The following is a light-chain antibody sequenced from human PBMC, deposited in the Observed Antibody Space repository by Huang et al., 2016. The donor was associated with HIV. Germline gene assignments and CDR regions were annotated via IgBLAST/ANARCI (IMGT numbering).Light chain of an antibody. J-gene: IGKJ1*01. CDR1: KSVSTY. Sequence: IVLTQSPATLSLSPGERATLSCRASKSVSTYLAWYQQKHGQAPRIRIYDSSNRATRIPARVGGRGSETDFTLTISSLEPEDVAVYYCHQRANWPLGTFGQGTKVEIK. CDR3: HQRANWPLGT. CDR2: DSS. V-gene: IGKV3-11*01.